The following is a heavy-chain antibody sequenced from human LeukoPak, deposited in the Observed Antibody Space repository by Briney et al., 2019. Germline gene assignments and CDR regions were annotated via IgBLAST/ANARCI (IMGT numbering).Heavy chain of an antibody. Sequence: PGGSLRLSCAASGFTFSSYWMSWVRQAPGKGLEWVSVIYSGGSTYYADSVKGRFTISRDNSKNTLYLQMNSLRAEDTAVYYCARAIPRPTVVTPGDYWGQGTLVTVSS. CDR2: IYSGGST. CDR1: GFTFSSYW. V-gene: IGHV3-66*01. D-gene: IGHD4-23*01. J-gene: IGHJ4*02. CDR3: ARAIPRPTVVTPGDY.